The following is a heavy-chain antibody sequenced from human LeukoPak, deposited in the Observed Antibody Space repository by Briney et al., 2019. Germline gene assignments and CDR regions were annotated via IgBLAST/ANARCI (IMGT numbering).Heavy chain of an antibody. V-gene: IGHV3-21*01. D-gene: IGHD6-19*01. J-gene: IGHJ4*02. CDR2: ISSSSSYI. CDR3: ARDKGSSGWYDRGGFDY. Sequence: GGSLRLSCAASGFTFSSYSMNWVRQAPGKGLEWVSSISSSSSYIYYADSVKGRFTISRDNAKNLLYLQMNSLRAEDTAVYYCARDKGSSGWYDRGGFDYWGQGTLVTVSS. CDR1: GFTFSSYS.